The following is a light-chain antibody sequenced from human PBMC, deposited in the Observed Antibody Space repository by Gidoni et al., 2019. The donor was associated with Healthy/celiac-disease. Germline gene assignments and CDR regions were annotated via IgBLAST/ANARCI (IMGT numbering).Light chain of an antibody. V-gene: IGLV1-44*01. J-gene: IGLJ2*01. Sequence: GQRVTISGSGSSSNIGSNTVNWYQQLPGTAPNLLIYSNNQRPSAVPDRFSGSKSGTSASLAISGLQSEDEADYYCAAWDDSLIVFGGGTKLTVL. CDR3: AAWDDSLIV. CDR1: SSNIGSNT. CDR2: SNN.